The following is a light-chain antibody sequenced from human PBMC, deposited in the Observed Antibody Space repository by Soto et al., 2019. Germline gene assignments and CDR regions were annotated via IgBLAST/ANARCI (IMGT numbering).Light chain of an antibody. CDR1: QSVISN. Sequence: EIVMTQSPATLSVSPGEIATLSFSASQSVISNLAYYQQKPGQAPRLLIYGASTRPPGVPARFSGSGSGTDFTLTISSLEPEDFAVDYCQQYNNLPLATFGQGTRLEI. CDR2: GAS. J-gene: IGKJ5*01. CDR3: QQYNNLPLAT. V-gene: IGKV3D-15*01.